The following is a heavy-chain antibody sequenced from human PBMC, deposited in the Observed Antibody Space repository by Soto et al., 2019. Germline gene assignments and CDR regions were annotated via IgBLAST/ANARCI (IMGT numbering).Heavy chain of an antibody. D-gene: IGHD2-2*01. J-gene: IGHJ4*02. CDR2: INAGNGNT. CDR3: ARGGIYCSSTSCRLS. CDR1: GYTFTSYA. Sequence: QVPLVQSGAEVKKPGASVKVSCKASGYTFTSYAMHWVRQAPGQRLEWMGWINAGNGNTKYSQKFQGRVTITRDTSASRAYMELSSLRSEDTAVYYCARGGIYCSSTSCRLSWGQGTLVTVSS. V-gene: IGHV1-3*01.